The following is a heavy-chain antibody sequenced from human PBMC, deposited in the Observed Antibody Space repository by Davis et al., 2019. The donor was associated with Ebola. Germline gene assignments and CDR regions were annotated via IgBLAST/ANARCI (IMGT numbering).Heavy chain of an antibody. CDR3: ARGRRYSYGPAVY. D-gene: IGHD5-18*01. V-gene: IGHV4-34*01. CDR2: INHSGST. Sequence: MPSETLSLTCTVSGGSISSYYWSWIRQPPGKGLEWIGEINHSGSTNYNPSLKSRVTISVDTSKNQFSLKLSSVTAADTAVYYCARGRRYSYGPAVYWGQGTLVTVSS. CDR1: GGSISSYY. J-gene: IGHJ4*02.